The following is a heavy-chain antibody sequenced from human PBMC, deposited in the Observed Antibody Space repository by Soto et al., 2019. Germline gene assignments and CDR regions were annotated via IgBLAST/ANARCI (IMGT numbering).Heavy chain of an antibody. CDR3: ARMESLRSLNSFDS. Sequence: ASVKGACKASGYTFTNKDVSWVRQATGQGLEWMGWVNPGSGDTGYAQKFQGRVTMTRDISIATAYMELNSLTSEDTAIYYCARMESLRSLNSFDSPCQGPLLTLSS. D-gene: IGHD3-16*02. CDR1: GYTFTNKD. CDR2: VNPGSGDT. J-gene: IGHJ5*01. V-gene: IGHV1-8*02.